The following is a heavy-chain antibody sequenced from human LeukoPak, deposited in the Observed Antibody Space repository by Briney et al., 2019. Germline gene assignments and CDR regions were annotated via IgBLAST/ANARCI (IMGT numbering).Heavy chain of an antibody. CDR3: VKDTRPSIADLFDY. Sequence: PGGSLRLSCAASGFTFDDYAMHWVRQGPGKGLEWVSGISANSGSIAYADSVKGRFTISRDNAKNSLYLQMNSLRPEDTALYYCVKDTRPSIADLFDYWGQGSLVTVSS. J-gene: IGHJ4*02. V-gene: IGHV3-9*01. D-gene: IGHD6-6*01. CDR2: ISANSGSI. CDR1: GFTFDDYA.